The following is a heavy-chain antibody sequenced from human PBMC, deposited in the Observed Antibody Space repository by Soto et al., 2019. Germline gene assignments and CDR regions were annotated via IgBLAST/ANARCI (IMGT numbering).Heavy chain of an antibody. CDR3: ARDSRWYHGYYYMDV. CDR2: IKQDGSEK. V-gene: IGHV3-7*01. D-gene: IGHD6-13*01. CDR1: GFTFSSYW. Sequence: PGGSLRLSCAASGFTFSSYWMSWVRQAPGKGLEWVANIKQDGSEKYYVDSVKGRFTISRDNAKNSLYLQMNSLRAEDTAVYYCARDSRWYHGYYYMDVWGKGTTVTVSS. J-gene: IGHJ6*03.